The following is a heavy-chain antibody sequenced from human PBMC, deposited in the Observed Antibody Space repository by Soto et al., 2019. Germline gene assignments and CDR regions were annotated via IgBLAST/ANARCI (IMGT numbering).Heavy chain of an antibody. J-gene: IGHJ4*02. V-gene: IGHV3-11*01. CDR1: GFTFRDCY. CDR2: ISSSGSTI. D-gene: IGHD5-18*01. Sequence: SGGAPRLSCAASGFTFRDCYMSWIRQAPGKGLEWVSYISSSGSTIYYADSVKGRFTISRDNAKNSLYLQMNSLRAEDTAVYYCARGLRGYSYGYLGYWGQGTLVTVSS. CDR3: ARGLRGYSYGYLGY.